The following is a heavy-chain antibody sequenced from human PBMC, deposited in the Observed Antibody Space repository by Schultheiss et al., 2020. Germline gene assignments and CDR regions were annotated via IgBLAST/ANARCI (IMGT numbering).Heavy chain of an antibody. D-gene: IGHD3-3*01. CDR3: ARAPATLRFKPYYYYGMDV. CDR1: GFTVSSNY. V-gene: IGHV3-66*01. J-gene: IGHJ6*02. Sequence: GGSLRLSCAASGFTVSSNYMSWVRQAPGKGLEWVSVIYSGGSTYYADSVKGRFTISRDNSKNTLYLQMNSLRAEDTAVYYCARAPATLRFKPYYYYGMDVWGQGTTVTVSS. CDR2: IYSGGST.